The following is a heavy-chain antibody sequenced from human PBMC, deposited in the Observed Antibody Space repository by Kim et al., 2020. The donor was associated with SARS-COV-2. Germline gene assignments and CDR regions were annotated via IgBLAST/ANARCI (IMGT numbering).Heavy chain of an antibody. Sequence: GGSLRLSCAASGFTFSSYWMSWVRQAPGKGLEWVANIKQDGTDKNYVDSVKGRFTISRDNTKNSLFLQMNSLTGEDTAVYFCARVPGTWIDDRFGSWGQGTLVTVSS. CDR2: IKQDGTDK. CDR1: GFTFSSYW. D-gene: IGHD5-12*01. CDR3: ARVPGTWIDDRFGS. V-gene: IGHV3-7*01. J-gene: IGHJ4*02.